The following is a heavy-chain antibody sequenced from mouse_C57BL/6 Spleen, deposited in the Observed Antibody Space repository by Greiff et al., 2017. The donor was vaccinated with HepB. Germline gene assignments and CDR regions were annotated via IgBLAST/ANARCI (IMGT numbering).Heavy chain of an antibody. J-gene: IGHJ2*01. CDR1: GYAFSSSW. V-gene: IGHV1-82*01. CDR2: IYPGDGDT. Sequence: VQLQQSGPELVKPGASVKISCKASGYAFSSSWMNWVKQRPGKGLEWIGRIYPGDGDTNYNGKFKGKATLTADKSSSTAYMQLSSLTSEDSAVYFCARGHYYGSSYFDYWGQGTTLTVSS. CDR3: ARGHYYGSSYFDY. D-gene: IGHD1-1*01.